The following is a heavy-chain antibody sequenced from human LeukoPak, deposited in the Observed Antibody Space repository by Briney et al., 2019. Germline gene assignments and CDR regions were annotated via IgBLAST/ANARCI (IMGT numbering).Heavy chain of an antibody. Sequence: SETLSLICAVYGGSFSGYYWSWIRQPPGKGLEWIGEINHSGSTNYNPSLKSRVTISVDTSKNQFSLKLSSVTAADTAVYYCARGSLVWITMVRGDRARAPFDYWGQGTLVTVSS. V-gene: IGHV4-34*01. CDR2: INHSGST. J-gene: IGHJ4*02. CDR3: ARGSLVWITMVRGDRARAPFDY. D-gene: IGHD3-10*01. CDR1: GGSFSGYY.